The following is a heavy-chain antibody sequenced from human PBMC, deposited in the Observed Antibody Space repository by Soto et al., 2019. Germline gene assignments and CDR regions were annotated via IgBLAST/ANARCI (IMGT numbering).Heavy chain of an antibody. CDR2: IYYSGST. CDR1: GGSISSSSYY. D-gene: IGHD2-2*01. Sequence: QLQLQESGPGLVKPSETLSLTCTVSGGSISSSSYYWGWIRQPPGKGMECIGSIYYSGSTYYNPSRNSGVTLSVDTSKHRFSLKLGSVTAADTAVYYCASYCSSTSCYSYGSWFDPWGQGTLVTVSS. J-gene: IGHJ5*02. V-gene: IGHV4-39*01. CDR3: ASYCSSTSCYSYGSWFDP.